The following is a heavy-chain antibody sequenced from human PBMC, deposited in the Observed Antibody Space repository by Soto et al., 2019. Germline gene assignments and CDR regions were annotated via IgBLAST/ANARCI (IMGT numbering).Heavy chain of an antibody. CDR3: ASQYYDSSGYYDY. CDR1: GFTFRSYG. J-gene: IGHJ4*02. V-gene: IGHV3-33*01. D-gene: IGHD3-22*01. CDR2: IWYDGSNK. Sequence: GGSLRLSCAASGFTFRSYGMHWVRQAPGKGLEWVAVIWYDGSNKYYADSVKGRFTISRDNSKNTLYLQMNSLRAEDTAVYYGASQYYDSSGYYDYWGQGTLVTVSS.